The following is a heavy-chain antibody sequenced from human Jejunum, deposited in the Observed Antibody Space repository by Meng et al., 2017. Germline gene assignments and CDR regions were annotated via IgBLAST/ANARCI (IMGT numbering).Heavy chain of an antibody. CDR1: CYSFNSPDYY. Sequence: QVQLTESGPGLVKPSQTLSLTCHVSCYSFNSPDYYWSWIRQPPEKGLEWIGYIYYSGSTYYNPSLKSRVSISGDTSNKQFSLKLTSVTAADTAVYYCARSPYSGSALPFFDYWGQGSLVTVSS. CDR2: IYYSGST. D-gene: IGHD1-26*01. CDR3: ARSPYSGSALPFFDY. J-gene: IGHJ4*02. V-gene: IGHV4-30-4*01.